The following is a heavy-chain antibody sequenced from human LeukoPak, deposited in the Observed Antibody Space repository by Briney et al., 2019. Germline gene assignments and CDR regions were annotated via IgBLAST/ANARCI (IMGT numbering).Heavy chain of an antibody. CDR3: TRVRRSGSYLGNYYYYGMDV. Sequence: GGSLRLSCTASGFTFGDYAMSWFRQAPGKGLEWVGFIRSKAYGGTTEYAASVKGRFTISRDDSKSIAYLQMSSLKTEDTAVYYCTRVRRSGSYLGNYYYYGMDVWGQGTTVTVSS. D-gene: IGHD1-26*01. CDR1: GFTFGDYA. CDR2: IRSKAYGGTT. J-gene: IGHJ6*02. V-gene: IGHV3-49*03.